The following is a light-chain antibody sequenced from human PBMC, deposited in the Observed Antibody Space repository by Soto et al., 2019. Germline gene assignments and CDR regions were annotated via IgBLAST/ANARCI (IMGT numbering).Light chain of an antibody. CDR1: SSDIGASRF. Sequence: QSALTQPASVSGSPGQSITISCIGTSSDIGASRFVSWFQQHPGQAPKLIISEVDNRPSGVSDRFSGSKSANTASLTISGLRAEDEADDYCSSYIMRTTLRVFGTGTKLTVL. V-gene: IGLV2-14*01. J-gene: IGLJ1*01. CDR2: EVD. CDR3: SSYIMRTTLRV.